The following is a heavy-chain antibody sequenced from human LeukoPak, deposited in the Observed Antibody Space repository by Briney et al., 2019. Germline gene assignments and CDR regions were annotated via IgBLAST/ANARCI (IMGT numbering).Heavy chain of an antibody. V-gene: IGHV3-23*01. D-gene: IGHD3-9*01. CDR1: GFTFSSYA. Sequence: GGSLRLSCAVSGFTFSSYAMSWVRQAPGRGLEWVSAISGSGGSTYYADSVKGRFTISRDNSKNTLYLQMNSLRAEDTAVYYCAKGVRYFDWLRTFDYWGQGTLVTVSS. CDR2: ISGSGGST. CDR3: AKGVRYFDWLRTFDY. J-gene: IGHJ4*02.